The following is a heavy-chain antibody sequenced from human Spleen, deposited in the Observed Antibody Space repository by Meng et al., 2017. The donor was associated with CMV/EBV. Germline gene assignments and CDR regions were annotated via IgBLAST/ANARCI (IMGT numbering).Heavy chain of an antibody. CDR2: IYHGGST. J-gene: IGHJ4*02. CDR3: VRYDFWSGPD. Sequence: LSLTCAASGFTVNSDYMSWVRQAPGKGLEWVSVIYHGGSTYYADSVKGRFIISRDNSKNTLYLQMNSLRAEDTAVYYCVRYDFWSGPDWGQGTLVTVSS. V-gene: IGHV3-53*01. CDR1: GFTVNSDY. D-gene: IGHD3/OR15-3a*01.